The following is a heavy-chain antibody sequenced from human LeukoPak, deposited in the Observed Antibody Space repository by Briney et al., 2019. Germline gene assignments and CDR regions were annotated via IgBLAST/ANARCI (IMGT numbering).Heavy chain of an antibody. J-gene: IGHJ6*03. CDR1: EFSVGSNY. V-gene: IGHV3-66*02. Sequence: PGGSLRLSCAASEFSVGSNYMTWVRQAPGKGLEWVSAISGSGGSTYYADSVKGRFTISRDNSKNTLYLQMNSLRAEDTAVYYCARRNYYGSGSYWYYYYYMDVWGKGTTVTISS. CDR3: ARRNYYGSGSYWYYYYYMDV. D-gene: IGHD3-10*01. CDR2: ISGSGGST.